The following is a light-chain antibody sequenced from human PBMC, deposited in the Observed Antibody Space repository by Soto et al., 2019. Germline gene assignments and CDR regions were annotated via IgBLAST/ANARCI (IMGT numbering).Light chain of an antibody. Sequence: QPVLTQPPSASGTPGQRVTISCSGSSSNIGSNYVYWYHQLPGTAPKLVIYRNNQRPSGVPDRISGSKSGTSASLAISGLRSEDEADYYCASWDDSLNGHLVFGGGTKLTVL. CDR3: ASWDDSLNGHLV. V-gene: IGLV1-47*01. CDR1: SSNIGSNY. J-gene: IGLJ2*01. CDR2: RNN.